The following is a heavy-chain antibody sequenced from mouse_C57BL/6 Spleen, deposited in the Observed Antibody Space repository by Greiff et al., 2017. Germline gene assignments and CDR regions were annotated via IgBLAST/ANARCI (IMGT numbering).Heavy chain of an antibody. V-gene: IGHV1-55*01. J-gene: IGHJ3*01. CDR2: IYPGSGST. CDR3: ARSSGYGAWFAY. D-gene: IGHD3-2*02. CDR1: GYTFTSYW. Sequence: QVQLQQPGAELVKPGASVKMSCKASGYTFTSYWITWVKQRPGQGLEWIGDIYPGSGSTNYNEKFKSKATLTVDTSSSTAYMQLSSLTSEDSAVXYCARSSGYGAWFAYWGQGTLVTVSA.